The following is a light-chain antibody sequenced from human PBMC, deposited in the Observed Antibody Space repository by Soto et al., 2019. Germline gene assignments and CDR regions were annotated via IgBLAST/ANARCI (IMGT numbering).Light chain of an antibody. J-gene: IGKJ2*01. CDR3: QQYDSSVYT. CDR1: QSISSW. Sequence: DIQMTQSPSTLSASVGDRVTSTCRASQSISSWLAWYQQKPGKAPKLLIYRASRLGNGVPSRFSGSGSGTEFTLTISSLQPDDFAAYYCQQYDSSVYTFGQGTKLEIK. V-gene: IGKV1-5*03. CDR2: RAS.